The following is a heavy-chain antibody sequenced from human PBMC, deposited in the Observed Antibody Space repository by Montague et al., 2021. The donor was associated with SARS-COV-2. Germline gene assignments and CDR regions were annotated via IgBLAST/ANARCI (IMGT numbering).Heavy chain of an antibody. J-gene: IGHJ4*02. Sequence: SLRLSCGAFGFTFSSYSMNWVRQAPGKGLEWVSSISSSSSYIYYXDSXKGRFTISRDNAKNSLYLQMNSLRAEDTAVYYCARALSTVLRYFDWLSAHYWGQGTLVTVSS. CDR2: ISSSSSYI. D-gene: IGHD3-9*01. CDR1: GFTFSSYS. CDR3: ARALSTVLRYFDWLSAHY. V-gene: IGHV3-21*01.